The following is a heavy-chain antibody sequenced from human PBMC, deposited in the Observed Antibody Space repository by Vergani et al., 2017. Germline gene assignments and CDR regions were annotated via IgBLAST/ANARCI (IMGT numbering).Heavy chain of an antibody. V-gene: IGHV1-69*01. CDR2: IIPIFGPA. Sequence: QVQLVQSGAEVKKPGSSVKVSCKASGGTFSSYAISWVRQAPGQGLEWMGGIIPIFGPANYAQKFQGRVTITADESTSTAYMELSSLRSEDTAVYYCARERGAQILTGYYPTDDAFDIWGQGTMVTVSS. D-gene: IGHD3-9*01. CDR1: GGTFSSYA. CDR3: ARERGAQILTGYYPTDDAFDI. J-gene: IGHJ3*02.